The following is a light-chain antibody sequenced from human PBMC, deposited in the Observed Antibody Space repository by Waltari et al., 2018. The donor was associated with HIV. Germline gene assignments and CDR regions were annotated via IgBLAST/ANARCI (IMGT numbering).Light chain of an antibody. CDR1: ASPKPY. CDR2: KIT. CDR3: LSADSSGTYV. Sequence: SSELTQPPSVSVSPGQTARITCSGDASPKPYTHWFQQKPGQAPLVVIHKITERPSGIPERFSASRSGTTVTLTISGVQTDDEADYYCLSADSSGTYVFGPGTTVTVL. J-gene: IGLJ1*01. V-gene: IGLV3-25*03.